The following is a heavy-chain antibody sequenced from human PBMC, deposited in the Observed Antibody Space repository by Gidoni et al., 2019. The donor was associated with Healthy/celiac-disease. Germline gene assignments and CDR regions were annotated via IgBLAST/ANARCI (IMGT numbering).Heavy chain of an antibody. Sequence: QVQLQQWGAGLLKPSETLSLTCAVYGGSFSGYYWSWIRQPSGKGLEWIGEINHSGSTNYNPSLKSRVTISVDTSKNQFSLKLSSVTAADTAVYYCARDTNAKRGIEDAYYYYGMDVWGQGTTVTVSS. CDR3: ARDTNAKRGIEDAYYYYGMDV. CDR2: INHSGST. D-gene: IGHD1-1*01. J-gene: IGHJ6*02. CDR1: GGSFSGYY. V-gene: IGHV4-34*01.